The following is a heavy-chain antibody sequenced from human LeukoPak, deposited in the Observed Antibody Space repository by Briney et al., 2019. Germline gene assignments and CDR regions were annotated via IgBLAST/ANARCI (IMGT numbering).Heavy chain of an antibody. CDR2: FDPEDGET. J-gene: IGHJ4*02. Sequence: ASVKVSCKVSGYTLTELSMHWVRQAPGKGLEWMGGFDPEDGETIYAQKFQGRVTMTEDTSTDTAYMELSSLRSEDTAVYYCAKRKCSSARCYFDYWGQGTLVTVSS. CDR3: AKRKCSSARCYFDY. CDR1: GYTLTELS. D-gene: IGHD2-2*01. V-gene: IGHV1-24*01.